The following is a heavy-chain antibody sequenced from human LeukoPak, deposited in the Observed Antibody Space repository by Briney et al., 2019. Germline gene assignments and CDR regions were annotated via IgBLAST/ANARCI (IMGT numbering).Heavy chain of an antibody. J-gene: IGHJ3*02. Sequence: SVKVSCKASGGTFSSYAISWVRQAPGQGLEWMGGIIPISGTANYAQKFQGRVTITTDESTSTAYMELSSLRSEDTAVYYCASGSYCSSTSCSDAFDIWGQGTMVTVSS. CDR2: IIPISGTA. V-gene: IGHV1-69*05. D-gene: IGHD2-2*01. CDR3: ASGSYCSSTSCSDAFDI. CDR1: GGTFSSYA.